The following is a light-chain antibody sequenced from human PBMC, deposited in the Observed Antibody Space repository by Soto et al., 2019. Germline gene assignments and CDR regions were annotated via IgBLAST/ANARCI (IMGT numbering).Light chain of an antibody. Sequence: QSALTQPASVSGSPGQSITISCTGTSSDVGTYNLVSWHQHHPGKAPKLIIYEGSKRPSGVSNRFSGSKSGNTASLTISGSQADDEADYYCLSYGGSNNYVFGTGTKVTVL. CDR2: EGS. CDR1: SSDVGTYNL. V-gene: IGLV2-23*01. CDR3: LSYGGSNNYV. J-gene: IGLJ1*01.